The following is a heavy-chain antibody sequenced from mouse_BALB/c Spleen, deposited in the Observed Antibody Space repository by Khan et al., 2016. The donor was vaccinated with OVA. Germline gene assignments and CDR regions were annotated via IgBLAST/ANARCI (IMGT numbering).Heavy chain of an antibody. Sequence: VKLLESGPGLVAPSQNLSLTCTISGFSLTDYGVHWVRQPPGKGLEWLVVLWSDGSTAYNSALKSRLSIIKDNSKSQIFLKMNSLQTDDTAMYYCARQPYYHYYIMDYWGQGTSVTVSS. CDR2: LWSDGST. D-gene: IGHD2-10*01. CDR1: GFSLTDYG. V-gene: IGHV2-6-1*01. J-gene: IGHJ4*01. CDR3: ARQPYYHYYIMDY.